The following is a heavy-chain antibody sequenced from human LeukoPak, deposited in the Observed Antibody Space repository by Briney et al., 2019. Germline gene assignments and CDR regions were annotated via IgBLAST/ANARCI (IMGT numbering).Heavy chain of an antibody. J-gene: IGHJ4*02. CDR1: GFTFGSYW. CDR2: IKQDGSEK. CDR3: ASAPYYDSSGYYY. V-gene: IGHV3-7*01. Sequence: GSLRLSCAASGFTFGSYWMSWVRQAPGKGLEWVANIKQDGSEKYYVDSVKGRFTIPRDNAKNSLYLQMNSLRAEDTAAYYCASAPYYDSSGYYYWGQGTLVTVSS. D-gene: IGHD3-22*01.